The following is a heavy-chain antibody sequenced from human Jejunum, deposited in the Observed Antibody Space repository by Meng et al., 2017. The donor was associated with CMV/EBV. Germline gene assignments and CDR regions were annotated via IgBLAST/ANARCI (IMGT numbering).Heavy chain of an antibody. D-gene: IGHD1-26*01. CDR1: GFSPSTSGEG. CDR2: IYRGDDK. J-gene: IGHJ4*02. Sequence: SLMESGPTLVKPTQTLTLTCSFSGFSPSTSGEGVGWIRQPPGKALEWLALIYRGDDKRYSPSLNSRLTIAKDTSKNEVVLTLTNMGPIDTGTYYCAHFVGGYYPSRPDYWGQGTLVTVSS. CDR3: AHFVGGYYPSRPDY. V-gene: IGHV2-5*02.